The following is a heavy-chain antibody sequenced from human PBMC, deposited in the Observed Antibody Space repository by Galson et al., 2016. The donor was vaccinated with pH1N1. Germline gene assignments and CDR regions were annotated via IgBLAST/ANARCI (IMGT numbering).Heavy chain of an antibody. J-gene: IGHJ3*02. CDR3: AKRRNYGGDALES. Sequence: SLRLSCAASGFTFNNYAMHWVRQAPGKGLEWVSGISGSGGITYIAESVKGRFAISRDNSRDTLYLQLNSLRAEDTAVYYCAKRRNYGGDALESWGQGTMVTVSS. D-gene: IGHD4-23*01. CDR1: GFTFNNYA. CDR2: ISGSGGIT. V-gene: IGHV3-23*01.